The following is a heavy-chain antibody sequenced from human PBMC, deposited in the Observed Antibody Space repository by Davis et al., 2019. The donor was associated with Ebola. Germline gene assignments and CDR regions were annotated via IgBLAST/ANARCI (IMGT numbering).Heavy chain of an antibody. V-gene: IGHV3-74*01. J-gene: IGHJ4*02. CDR1: GFTFSSYW. CDR3: ARVEMATMNEGGLDY. CDR2: INSDGSST. D-gene: IGHD5-24*01. Sequence: GESLKISCAASGFTFSSYWMHWVRQVPGKGLVWVSRINSDGSSTSYADSVKGRFTISRDNAKNTLYLQMNSLRAEDTAVYYCARVEMATMNEGGLDYWGQGTLVTVSS.